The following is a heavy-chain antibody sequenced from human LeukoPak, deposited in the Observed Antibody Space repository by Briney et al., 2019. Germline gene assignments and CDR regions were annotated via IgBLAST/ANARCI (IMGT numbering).Heavy chain of an antibody. CDR1: GFTFSGYS. D-gene: IGHD4/OR15-4a*01. J-gene: IGHJ4*02. CDR2: ISSRGTTI. CDR3: ARRAGAYSHPYDY. V-gene: IGHV3-48*01. Sequence: GGSLRLSCAASGFTFSGYSMNWVRQAPGKGLEWVSYISSRGTTIYYADSVKGRFTISRDNAKKSLHLQMNSLRAEDTALYYCARRAGAYSHPYDYWGQGTLVTVSS.